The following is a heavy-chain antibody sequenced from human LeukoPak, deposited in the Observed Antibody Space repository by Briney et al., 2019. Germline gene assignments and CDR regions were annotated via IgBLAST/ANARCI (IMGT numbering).Heavy chain of an antibody. J-gene: IGHJ4*02. CDR2: IYYGGST. CDR3: ARGIDSGYDLYGFDY. D-gene: IGHD5-12*01. Sequence: SSETLSLTCTVSGGSISSYYWSWIRQPPGKGLEWIGYIYYGGSTNYNPSLKSRVTISVDTSKNQFSLKLSSVTAADTAVYYCARGIDSGYDLYGFDYWGQGTLVTVSS. V-gene: IGHV4-59*01. CDR1: GGSISSYY.